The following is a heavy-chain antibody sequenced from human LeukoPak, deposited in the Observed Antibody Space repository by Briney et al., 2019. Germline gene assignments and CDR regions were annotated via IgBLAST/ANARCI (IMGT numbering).Heavy chain of an antibody. CDR2: INTNTGNP. Sequence: ASVKVSCKASGYTFTSYAMNWVRQAPGQGLEWMGWINTNTGNPTYAQGLTGRFVFSLDTSVTTAYLQISSLKAEDTAMYYCATSGVRADSDAFDIWGQGTMVTVSS. V-gene: IGHV7-4-1*02. J-gene: IGHJ3*02. CDR3: ATSGVRADSDAFDI. CDR1: GYTFTSYA. D-gene: IGHD2-21*01.